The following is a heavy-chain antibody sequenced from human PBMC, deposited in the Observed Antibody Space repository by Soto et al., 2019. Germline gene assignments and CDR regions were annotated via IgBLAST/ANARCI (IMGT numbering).Heavy chain of an antibody. D-gene: IGHD7-27*01. Sequence: DVQLVESGGGLVQPGGSLRLSCAASGFTFSSYWMYWVRQAQGKGLVWVSRINGDGSSTEYADSVKGRFTNSRDNAKNTVYLQMNSLRAEDAAVYFCAIIRLGYWGQGPLVAVSS. J-gene: IGHJ4*02. CDR3: AIIRLGY. CDR1: GFTFSSYW. V-gene: IGHV3-74*03. CDR2: INGDGSST.